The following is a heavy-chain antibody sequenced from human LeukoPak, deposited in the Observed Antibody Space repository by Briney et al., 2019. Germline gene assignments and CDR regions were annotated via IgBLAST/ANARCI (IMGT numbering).Heavy chain of an antibody. D-gene: IGHD5-18*01. V-gene: IGHV4-61*08. CDR1: GVSISGGGYY. Sequence: SETLSLTCTVSGVSISGGGYYWTWIRQHPGKGLEWIGYIFYRGSTNYNPSLKSRVTISVDTSKNQFSLKLSSVTAADTAVYYCAREGYSYGYNYWGQGTLVTVSS. J-gene: IGHJ4*02. CDR3: AREGYSYGYNY. CDR2: IFYRGST.